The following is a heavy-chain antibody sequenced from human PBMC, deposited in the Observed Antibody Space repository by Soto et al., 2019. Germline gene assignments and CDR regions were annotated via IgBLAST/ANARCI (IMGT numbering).Heavy chain of an antibody. D-gene: IGHD3-3*01. CDR3: ARGDFWSGYYTGFDY. CDR2: IYYSGST. CDR1: GGSISSGDYY. V-gene: IGHV4-30-4*01. Sequence: SETLSLTCTVSGGSISSGDYYWSWIRQPPGKGLEWIGYIYYSGSTYYNPSLKSRVTISVDTSKNQFSLKLSSVTAADTAVYYCARGDFWSGYYTGFDYWGQGTLVTVSS. J-gene: IGHJ4*02.